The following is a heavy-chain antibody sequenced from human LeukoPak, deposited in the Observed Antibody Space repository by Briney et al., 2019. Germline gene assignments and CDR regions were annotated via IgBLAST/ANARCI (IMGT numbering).Heavy chain of an antibody. J-gene: IGHJ4*02. CDR3: AKDFHERSIGLMVYATLDY. D-gene: IGHD2-8*01. Sequence: PGGSLRLSCSASGFTFSNAWMSWVRQAPGKGLEWVGRIKSKTDGGTTDYAAPVKGRFTISRDDSKNTLYLQMNSLKTEDTAVYYCAKDFHERSIGLMVYATLDYWGQGTLVTVSS. CDR1: GFTFSNAW. V-gene: IGHV3-15*01. CDR2: IKSKTDGGTT.